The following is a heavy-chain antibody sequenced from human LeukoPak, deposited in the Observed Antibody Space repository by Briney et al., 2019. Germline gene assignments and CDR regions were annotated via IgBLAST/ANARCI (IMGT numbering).Heavy chain of an antibody. D-gene: IGHD2-2*01. V-gene: IGHV1-8*03. CDR3: ARRGGCSSTSCYASHYYYYYYMDV. CDR2: MSSKSGHT. Sequence: ASVKVSCKASGYSFPTYDINWVRQATGQGLQWMGWMSSKSGHTAYAQKFQGRVTITRNTSLSTAYMELSSLRSEDTAVYYCARRGGCSSTSCYASHYYYYYYMDVWGKGTTVTVSS. CDR1: GYSFPTYD. J-gene: IGHJ6*03.